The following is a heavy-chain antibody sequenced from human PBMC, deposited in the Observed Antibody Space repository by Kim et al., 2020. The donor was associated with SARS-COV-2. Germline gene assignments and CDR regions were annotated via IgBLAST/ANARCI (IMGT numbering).Heavy chain of an antibody. CDR3: ARTRPPLYGSGSYYRY. J-gene: IGHJ4*02. V-gene: IGHV4-34*13. D-gene: IGHD3-10*01. Sequence: SLKGRVPISVDTSKNQFSLKLSSVTAADTAVYYCARTRPPLYGSGSYYRYWGQGTLVTVSS.